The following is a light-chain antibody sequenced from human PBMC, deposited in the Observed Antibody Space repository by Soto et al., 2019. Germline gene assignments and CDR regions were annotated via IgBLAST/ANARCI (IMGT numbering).Light chain of an antibody. CDR1: QDISNY. CDR2: DAS. J-gene: IGKJ5*01. V-gene: IGKV1-33*01. Sequence: DIQMTQSPSSLSASVGDRVTITCQASQDISNYLNWYQQKPGKAPKLLIYDASNLETGVPSRFSGSGSGTDFTFNISSLQPEDFATYYCQQYDNLPPNTFRQGTRLEIK. CDR3: QQYDNLPPNT.